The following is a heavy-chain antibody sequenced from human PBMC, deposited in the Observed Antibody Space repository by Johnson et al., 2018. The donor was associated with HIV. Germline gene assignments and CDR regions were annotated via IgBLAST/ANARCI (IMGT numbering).Heavy chain of an antibody. CDR3: AKDRGGTVTTAGYFHH. CDR2: IWYDGSNK. D-gene: IGHD4-11*01. Sequence: QEQLVESGGGVVQPGRSLRLSCAASGFTFSYYGIHWVRQAPGKGLEWVAVIWYDGSNKYYADSVKGRFTISRDNSKNTLYLQMNSLRAEDTAVYFCAKDRGGTVTTAGYFHHWGQGTLVTVSS. CDR1: GFTFSYYG. V-gene: IGHV3-33*06. J-gene: IGHJ1*01.